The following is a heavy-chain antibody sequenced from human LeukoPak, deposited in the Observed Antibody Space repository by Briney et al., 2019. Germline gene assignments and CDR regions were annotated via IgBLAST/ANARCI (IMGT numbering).Heavy chain of an antibody. CDR3: AKRGADSSGYYYLSH. Sequence: GGSLRLSCAASGFTFNNYDMHWVRQAPGKGLDWVAVISYDGSNKYYADSVKGRFTISRDNSKNTLYLQMNSLRVGDTAVYYCAKRGADSSGYYYLSHWGQGTLVTVSS. CDR2: ISYDGSNK. J-gene: IGHJ4*02. D-gene: IGHD3-22*01. V-gene: IGHV3-30*18. CDR1: GFTFNNYD.